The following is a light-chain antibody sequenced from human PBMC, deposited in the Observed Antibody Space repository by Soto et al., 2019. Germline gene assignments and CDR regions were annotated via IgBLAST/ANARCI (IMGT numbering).Light chain of an antibody. V-gene: IGLV1-40*01. CDR1: GSNIGAGYD. CDR3: QSYDSSLSGSRV. J-gene: IGLJ3*02. Sequence: SVLTQPPSVSGAPGQRVTISCTGSGSNIGAGYDVHWYQQLPGTAPKLLIYGNSNRPSGVPDRFSGSKSGTSASLAITGLQAEDEADYYCQSYDSSLSGSRVFGGGTKLTVL. CDR2: GNS.